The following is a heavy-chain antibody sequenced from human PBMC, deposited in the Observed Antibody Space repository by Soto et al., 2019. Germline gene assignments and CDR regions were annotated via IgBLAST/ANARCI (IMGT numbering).Heavy chain of an antibody. CDR2: ISGYNGNT. CDR3: ARGMGLAADFDY. V-gene: IGHV1-18*01. D-gene: IGHD3-9*01. CDR1: GYTFSSYS. J-gene: IGHJ4*02. Sequence: ASVKVSCKTSGYTFSSYSISWVRQAPGQGLEWMGWISGYNGNTNYAQKFQGRVTMTTDTSTSTAYMELRSLTSDDTAVYYCARGMGLAADFDYWGQGXLVTVYS.